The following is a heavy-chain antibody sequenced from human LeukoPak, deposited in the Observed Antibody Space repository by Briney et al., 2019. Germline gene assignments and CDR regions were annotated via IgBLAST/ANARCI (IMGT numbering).Heavy chain of an antibody. V-gene: IGHV3-23*01. Sequence: GGSLRLSCAASGFTFSSYAMSWVRQAPGKGLEWVSAISGSGGSTYYADSVKDRFTISRDNSKNTLYLQMNSLRAEGTAVYYCAKDQLLWTTATHNWFDPWGQGTLVTLSS. CDR3: AKDQLLWTTATHNWFDP. J-gene: IGHJ5*02. CDR2: ISGSGGST. CDR1: GFTFSSYA. D-gene: IGHD4-4*01.